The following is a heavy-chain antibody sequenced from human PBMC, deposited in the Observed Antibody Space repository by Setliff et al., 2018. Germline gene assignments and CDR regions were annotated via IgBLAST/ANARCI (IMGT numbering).Heavy chain of an antibody. CDR2: ISAHNGYI. Sequence: ASVKVSCKASGGTFSSYPFSWVRQAPGQGLEWMGWISAHNGYIVYAQKLQGRVTMTTDTSANTAYVELRSLTSDDTAVYYCTRSRAPSVVLAADFDFWGQGTPVTVSS. D-gene: IGHD2-21*01. J-gene: IGHJ4*02. CDR3: TRSRAPSVVLAADFDF. V-gene: IGHV1-18*01. CDR1: GGTFSSYP.